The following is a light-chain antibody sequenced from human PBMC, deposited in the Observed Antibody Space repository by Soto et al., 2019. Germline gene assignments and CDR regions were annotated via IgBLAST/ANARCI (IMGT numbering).Light chain of an antibody. CDR2: GAS. Sequence: EIVLTQSPGTLSLSPVERATLSCRDSQSVSSSYLAWYQQKPGQAPRLLIYGASSRATGIPDRFSGSGSGTDFTRSISRLEPEDFAVYYCQQYGSSLLTFGGGTKVEIK. V-gene: IGKV3-20*01. CDR1: QSVSSSY. J-gene: IGKJ4*01. CDR3: QQYGSSLLT.